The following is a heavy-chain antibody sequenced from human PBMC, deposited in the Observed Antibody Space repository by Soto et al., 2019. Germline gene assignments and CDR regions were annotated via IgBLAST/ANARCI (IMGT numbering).Heavy chain of an antibody. V-gene: IGHV1-69*02. J-gene: IGHJ3*02. CDR3: ARGGYDFAFDI. CDR2: VIPILGIA. D-gene: IGHD5-12*01. CDR1: GGTFSSYT. Sequence: QVQLVQSGAEVKKPGSSVKVSCKASGGTFSSYTISWVRQAPGQGLEWLGRVIPILGIANYAQKFQGRVTITADKSTSTAYMELSCLRSEDTAVYYCARGGYDFAFDIWGQGTMVTVSS.